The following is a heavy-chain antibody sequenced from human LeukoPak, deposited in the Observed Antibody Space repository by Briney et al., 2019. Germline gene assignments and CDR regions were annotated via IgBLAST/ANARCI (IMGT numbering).Heavy chain of an antibody. CDR1: GYTFTGYY. CDR3: ARDLGHIVVVIAPSDDY. D-gene: IGHD2-21*01. Sequence: ASVKVSCKASGYTFTGYYMHWVRQAPGKGLEWMGWINPNSGGTNYAQKFQGRVTMTRDTSISTAYMELSRLRSDDTAVYYCARDLGHIVVVIAPSDDYWGQGTLVTVSS. CDR2: INPNSGGT. V-gene: IGHV1-2*02. J-gene: IGHJ4*02.